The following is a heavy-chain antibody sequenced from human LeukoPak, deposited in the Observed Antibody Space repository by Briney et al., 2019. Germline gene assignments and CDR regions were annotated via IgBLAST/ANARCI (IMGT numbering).Heavy chain of an antibody. Sequence: PGGSLRLSCAASGFTFSSYGMHWVRQAPGKGLEWVAVISYDGSNKYYADSVKGRFTISRDNSKNTLYLQMNSLRAEDTAVYYCAKEGFSGGNSFDYWGQGTLVTVSS. V-gene: IGHV3-30*18. J-gene: IGHJ4*02. CDR3: AKEGFSGGNSFDY. CDR1: GFTFSSYG. CDR2: ISYDGSNK. D-gene: IGHD4-23*01.